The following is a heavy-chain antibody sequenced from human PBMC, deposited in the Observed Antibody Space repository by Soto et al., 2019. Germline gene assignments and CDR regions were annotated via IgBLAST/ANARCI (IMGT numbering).Heavy chain of an antibody. D-gene: IGHD3-3*01. Sequence: QLQLQESGPGLVKPSETLSLTCTVSGGSISSSSYYWGWIRQPPGKGLEWIGSIYYSGSTYYNPSLKSRVTISVDTSKNQFSLKQSSVTAADTAVYYCARQDTIFGVVTAGGAFDIWGQGTMVTVSS. CDR2: IYYSGST. CDR3: ARQDTIFGVVTAGGAFDI. CDR1: GGSISSSSYY. V-gene: IGHV4-39*01. J-gene: IGHJ3*02.